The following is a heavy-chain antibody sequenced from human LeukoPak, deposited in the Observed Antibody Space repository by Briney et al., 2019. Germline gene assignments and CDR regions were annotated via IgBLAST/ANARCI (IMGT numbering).Heavy chain of an antibody. Sequence: SETLSLTCAVYGGSFSGYYWSWIRQPPGKGLEWIGEINHSGSTNYNPSLKSRVTISVDTSKNQFSLKLSSVTAADTAVYYCARGLGSGWYIHRWFDPWGQGTLVTVSS. D-gene: IGHD6-19*01. CDR3: ARGLGSGWYIHRWFDP. V-gene: IGHV4-34*01. CDR1: GGSFSGYY. J-gene: IGHJ5*02. CDR2: INHSGST.